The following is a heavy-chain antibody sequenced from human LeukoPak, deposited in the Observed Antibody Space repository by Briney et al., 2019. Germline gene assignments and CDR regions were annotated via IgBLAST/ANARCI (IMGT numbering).Heavy chain of an antibody. CDR2: IIPIFGTT. CDR3: ASELDCSGGSCYGY. CDR1: GGTFSSFA. D-gene: IGHD2-15*01. J-gene: IGHJ4*02. Sequence: SVKVSCKASGGTFSSFAISWVRQAPGQGLEWMGGIIPIFGTTNYAQKFQGRVTITTDESTSTAYMELSSLRSEDTAVYYCASELDCSGGSCYGYWGQGTLVTVSS. V-gene: IGHV1-69*05.